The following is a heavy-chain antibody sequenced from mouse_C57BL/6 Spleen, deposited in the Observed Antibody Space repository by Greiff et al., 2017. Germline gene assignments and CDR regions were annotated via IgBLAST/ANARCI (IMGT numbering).Heavy chain of an antibody. Sequence: QVQLQQPGAELVKPGASVKMSCKASGYTFTSSWITWVKQRPGQGLEWIGDLYPGSGNTNYNEKFNSKATLTLDTSSSTAYMQISSLTSEASAVYYCARGAGAMDYWGQGTSGTVSS. V-gene: IGHV1-55*01. CDR1: GYTFTSSW. J-gene: IGHJ4*01. CDR2: LYPGSGNT. D-gene: IGHD3-3*01. CDR3: ARGAGAMDY.